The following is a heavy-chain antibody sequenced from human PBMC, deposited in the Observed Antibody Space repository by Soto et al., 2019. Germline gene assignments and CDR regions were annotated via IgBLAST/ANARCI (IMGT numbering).Heavy chain of an antibody. D-gene: IGHD5-12*01. CDR2: IIPILGIA. CDR3: ARNSGGGGYDFRSTYTLDY. Sequence: QVQLVQSGAEVKKPGSSVKVSCKASGGTFSSYTISWVRQAPGQGLEWMGRIIPILGIANYAQKFQGRVTITADKSTSTAYMELSSLRSEDTAVYYCARNSGGGGYDFRSTYTLDYWGQGTLDTVSS. CDR1: GGTFSSYT. J-gene: IGHJ4*02. V-gene: IGHV1-69*02.